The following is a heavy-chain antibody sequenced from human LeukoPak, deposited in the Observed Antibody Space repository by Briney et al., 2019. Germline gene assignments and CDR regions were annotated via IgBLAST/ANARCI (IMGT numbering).Heavy chain of an antibody. J-gene: IGHJ6*03. D-gene: IGHD3-10*01. V-gene: IGHV1-8*03. CDR3: ARGSGYYGSGNSDYYYYYYMDV. CDR1: GYTFTGYY. Sequence: ASVKVSCKASGYTFTGYYMHWVRQATGQGLEWMGWINPNSGNTGYAQKFQGRVTITRNTSISTAYMELSSLRSEDTAVYYCARGSGYYGSGNSDYYYYYYMDVWGKGTTVTVSS. CDR2: INPNSGNT.